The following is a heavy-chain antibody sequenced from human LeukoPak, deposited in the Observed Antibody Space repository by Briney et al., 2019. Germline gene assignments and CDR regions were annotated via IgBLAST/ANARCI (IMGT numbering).Heavy chain of an antibody. D-gene: IGHD3-22*01. CDR3: ASSAYYDSSGYYYAFDY. Sequence: GESLKISCKGSGYSFTSYWIVWVRQMPGKGLEWMGIIYPGDSDTRYSPSFQGQVTISADKSISTAYLQWSSLKASDTAMYYCASSAYYDSSGYYYAFDYWGQGTLVTVSS. V-gene: IGHV5-51*01. CDR2: IYPGDSDT. J-gene: IGHJ4*02. CDR1: GYSFTSYW.